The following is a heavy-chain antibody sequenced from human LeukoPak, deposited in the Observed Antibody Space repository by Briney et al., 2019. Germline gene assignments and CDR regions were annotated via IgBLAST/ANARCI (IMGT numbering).Heavy chain of an antibody. Sequence: SETLSLTCTVSGGFIISSSYYWGWIRQPPGKGLEWIGSIYYSGSTYYNPSLKSRVTISVDTSKNQFSLKLSSVTAADTAVYYCARTLYYYDSSGYSFDYWGQGTLVTVSS. V-gene: IGHV4-39*07. D-gene: IGHD3-22*01. J-gene: IGHJ4*02. CDR1: GGFIISSSYY. CDR3: ARTLYYYDSSGYSFDY. CDR2: IYYSGST.